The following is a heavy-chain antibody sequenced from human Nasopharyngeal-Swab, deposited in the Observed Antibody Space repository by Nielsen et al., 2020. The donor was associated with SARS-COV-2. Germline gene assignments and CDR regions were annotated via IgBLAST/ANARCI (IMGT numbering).Heavy chain of an antibody. V-gene: IGHV3-23*01. Sequence: GGSLRLSCAASGFTFSSYAMSWVRQAPGKGLEWVSTISGSGSSTYYADSVKGRFTISRDNSKNTLYLQMNRLRAEDTAVYYCAKGVSAAGSSSDYWGQGTLVTVSS. CDR2: ISGSGSST. CDR1: GFTFSSYA. D-gene: IGHD6-13*01. J-gene: IGHJ4*02. CDR3: AKGVSAAGSSSDY.